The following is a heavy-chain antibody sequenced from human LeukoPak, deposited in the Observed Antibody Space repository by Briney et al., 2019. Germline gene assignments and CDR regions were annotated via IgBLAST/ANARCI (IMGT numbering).Heavy chain of an antibody. CDR3: AREGHYDILTGYSPVEYYFYYMDV. D-gene: IGHD3-9*01. CDR1: GFTFSHYG. V-gene: IGHV3-30*04. Sequence: GRSLRLSCEASGFTFSHYGIHWVRQTPGKGLEWVAAISSDGVEKHYADSVKGRITISRDNSKSTLYLQMNSLRAEDTALYYCAREGHYDILTGYSPVEYYFYYMDVWGKGTTVTVSS. J-gene: IGHJ6*03. CDR2: ISSDGVEK.